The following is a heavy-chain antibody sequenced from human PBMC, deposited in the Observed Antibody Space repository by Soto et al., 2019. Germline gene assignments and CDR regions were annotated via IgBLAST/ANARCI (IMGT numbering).Heavy chain of an antibody. CDR3: AKXAQTRFNWNDLGNWFDP. V-gene: IGHV1-69*13. D-gene: IGHD1-1*01. J-gene: IGHJ5*02. Sequence: ASVKVSCKESGGTFSSYAIAWVRQAPGQGLEWMGGIIPIFGIPNYAQKFQGRVAITADESTNTAYMELSSLRSDDTAVYYCAKXAQTRFNWNDLGNWFDPWGQGTLVTVSS. CDR1: GGTFSSYA. CDR2: IIPIFGIP.